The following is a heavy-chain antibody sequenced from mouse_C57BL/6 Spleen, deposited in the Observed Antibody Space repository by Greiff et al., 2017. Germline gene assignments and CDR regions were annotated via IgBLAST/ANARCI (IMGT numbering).Heavy chain of an antibody. CDR1: GYTFTDYY. CDR3: ARRRTTVVPDWYFDV. Sequence: VQLQESGPELVKPGASVKISCKASGYTFTDYYINWVKQRPGQGLEWIGWIFPGSGSTYYNEKFKGKATLTVDKSSSTAYMLLSSLTSEDSAVYFCARRRTTVVPDWYFDVWGTGTTVTVSS. CDR2: IFPGSGST. D-gene: IGHD1-1*01. V-gene: IGHV1-75*01. J-gene: IGHJ1*03.